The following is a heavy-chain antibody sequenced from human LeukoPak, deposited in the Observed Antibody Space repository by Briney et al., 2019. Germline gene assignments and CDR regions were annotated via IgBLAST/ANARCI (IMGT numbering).Heavy chain of an antibody. J-gene: IGHJ4*02. CDR3: ARDVSNNFDY. D-gene: IGHD2/OR15-2a*01. CDR2: ISSSSSYI. CDR1: GFTFSSYS. Sequence: RTGGSLRLSCAASGFTFSSYSMNWVRQAPGKGLEWVSSISSSSSYIYYADSVKGRFTISRDNAKNSLYLQMNSLRAEDTAVYYCARDVSNNFDYWGQGTLVTVSS. V-gene: IGHV3-21*01.